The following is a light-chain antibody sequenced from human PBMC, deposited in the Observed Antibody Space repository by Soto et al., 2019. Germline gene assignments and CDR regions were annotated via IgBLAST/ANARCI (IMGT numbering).Light chain of an antibody. J-gene: IGKJ1*01. Sequence: EIVMTQSPATLSVSPGGRATLSCRASQSVGSNLAWYQQKPGQAPRLLIYGASTRATGIPARFSGSGSGTEFTLTISSLQSEDFAVYYCQQYNNWPRTFGQGTKVEIK. V-gene: IGKV3-15*01. CDR1: QSVGSN. CDR2: GAS. CDR3: QQYNNWPRT.